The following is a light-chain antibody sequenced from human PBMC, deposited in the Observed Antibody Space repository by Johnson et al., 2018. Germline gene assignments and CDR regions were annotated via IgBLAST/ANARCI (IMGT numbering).Light chain of an antibody. Sequence: QSVLTQPPSVSAAPGQKVTISCSGSSSNIGNNYVSWYQQLPGTAPKLLIYENNKRPSGIPDRFSGSKSGTPATLGITGLQTGAEADYHCGTWGSSLSAGNVCGTGTKVTVL. CDR2: ENN. CDR1: SSNIGNNY. J-gene: IGLJ1*01. CDR3: GTWGSSLSAGNV. V-gene: IGLV1-51*02.